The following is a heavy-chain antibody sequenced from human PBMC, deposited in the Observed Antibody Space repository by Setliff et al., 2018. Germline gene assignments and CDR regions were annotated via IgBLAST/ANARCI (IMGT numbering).Heavy chain of an antibody. CDR1: GFTFSSYS. V-gene: IGHV3-48*04. J-gene: IGHJ3*02. Sequence: LRLSCAASGFTFSSYSMNWVRQAPGKGLEWVSYISSSSSTIYYADSVKGRFTISRDNAKNSLYLQMNSLRAEDTAVYYCARNYDSSGYYGASDAFDIWGQGTMVTVSS. CDR3: ARNYDSSGYYGASDAFDI. CDR2: ISSSSSTI. D-gene: IGHD3-22*01.